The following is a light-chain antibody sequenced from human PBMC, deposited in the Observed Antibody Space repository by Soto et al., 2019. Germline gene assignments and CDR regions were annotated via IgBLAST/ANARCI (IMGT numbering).Light chain of an antibody. CDR1: QSVSSN. V-gene: IGKV3D-15*01. J-gene: IGKJ5*01. CDR2: GAS. CDR3: QQYNNWPPTT. Sequence: EIVVTQSPATLSVSPGERATLSCRASQSVSSNLAWYQQKPGQAPRLLISGASTRATGIPARFSGSGSGTEFTLTISSLQSEDFAVYYCQQYNNWPPTTFGQGTRLEIK.